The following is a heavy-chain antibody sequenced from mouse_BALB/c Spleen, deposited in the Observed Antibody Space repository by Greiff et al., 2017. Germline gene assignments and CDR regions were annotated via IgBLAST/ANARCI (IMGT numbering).Heavy chain of an antibody. CDR3: ARKVYYDYDGTFFAY. V-gene: IGHV5-4*02. D-gene: IGHD2-4*01. CDR2: ISDGGSYT. Sequence: EVQLVESGGGLVKPGGSLKLSCAASGFTFSDYYMYWVRQTPEKRLEWVATISDGGSYTYYPDSVKGRFTISRDNAKNNLYLQMSSLKSEDTAMYYCARKVYYDYDGTFFAYWGQGTLVTVSA. J-gene: IGHJ3*01. CDR1: GFTFSDYY.